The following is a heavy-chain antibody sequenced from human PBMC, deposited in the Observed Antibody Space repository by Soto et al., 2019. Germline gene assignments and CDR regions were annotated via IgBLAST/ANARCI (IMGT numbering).Heavy chain of an antibody. V-gene: IGHV3-11*01. CDR2: ISISGTTI. Sequence: QVQLVESGGGLVKPGGSLRLSCAASGFTLSYYYMTWIRQAPWKGLEWVSDISISGTTIHYADSVRGRFTISRDNAKNSHWLQMKTLRAEDTAVYYCARFAVDGYYNIWGKGTLVTVSS. J-gene: IGHJ4*02. CDR1: GFTLSYYY. D-gene: IGHD6-19*01. CDR3: ARFAVDGYYNI.